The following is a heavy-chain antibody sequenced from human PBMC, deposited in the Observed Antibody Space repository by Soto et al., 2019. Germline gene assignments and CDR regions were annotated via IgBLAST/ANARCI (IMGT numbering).Heavy chain of an antibody. CDR2: ISYDGSNK. V-gene: IGHV3-30*03. J-gene: IGHJ4*02. D-gene: IGHD4-17*01. CDR1: GFTFSNYG. CDR3: AREDDYVDNGLDY. Sequence: GGSLRLSCADSGFTFSNYGMHWVLQAPGKGLEWVAAISYDGSNKYYADSVEGRFTISRDNSKNTLYLEMSSLRADDTAVYYCAREDDYVDNGLDYWGQGTLVTVSS.